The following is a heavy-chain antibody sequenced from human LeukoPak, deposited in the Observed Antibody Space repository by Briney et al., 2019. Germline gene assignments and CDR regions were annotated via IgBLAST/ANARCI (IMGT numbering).Heavy chain of an antibody. CDR1: GGSFSGYY. CDR3: ARGPLYSSSWYNWFDP. D-gene: IGHD6-13*01. Sequence: SETLSLTCAVYGGSFSGYYWSWIRQPPGKGLEWIGEINHSGSTNYNPSLKGRVTISVDTSKNQFSPKLSSVTAADTAVYYCARGPLYSSSWYNWFDPWGQGTLVTVSS. CDR2: INHSGST. V-gene: IGHV4-34*01. J-gene: IGHJ5*02.